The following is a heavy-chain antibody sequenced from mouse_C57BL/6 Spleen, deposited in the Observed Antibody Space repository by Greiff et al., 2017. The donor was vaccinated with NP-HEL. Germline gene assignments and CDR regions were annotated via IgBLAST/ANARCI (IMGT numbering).Heavy chain of an antibody. D-gene: IGHD2-1*01. J-gene: IGHJ3*01. V-gene: IGHV5-17*01. Sequence: EVQLVESGGGLVKPGGSLKLSCAASGFTFSDYGMHWVRQAPEKGLEWVAYISSGSSTIYYADTVKGRFTISRDNAKNTLFLQMTSLRSEDTAMYYCARNYYYGKAWFAYWGQGTLVTVSA. CDR3: ARNYYYGKAWFAY. CDR1: GFTFSDYG. CDR2: ISSGSSTI.